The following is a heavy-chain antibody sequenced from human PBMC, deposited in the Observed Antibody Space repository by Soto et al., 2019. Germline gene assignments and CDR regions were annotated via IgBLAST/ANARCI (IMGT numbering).Heavy chain of an antibody. CDR1: GGTFSSYI. Sequence: QVQLVQSGAEVRKPGSSVKVSCKASGGTFSSYIISWVRQAPGQGLEWMGEIIPIFGTTNYAQKFQGRVTVTADESTRTAYMELSSLRSEDTAVYYCARDRVLPGATPHCFDPWGQGTLVTVSS. CDR2: IIPIFGTT. V-gene: IGHV1-69*01. D-gene: IGHD2-2*01. CDR3: ARDRVLPGATPHCFDP. J-gene: IGHJ5*02.